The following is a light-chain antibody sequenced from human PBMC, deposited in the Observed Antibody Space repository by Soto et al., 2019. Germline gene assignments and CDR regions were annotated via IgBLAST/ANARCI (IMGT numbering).Light chain of an antibody. J-gene: IGKJ3*01. CDR3: QQYGSSPLFT. CDR1: QSVSSSY. CDR2: GAS. Sequence: EIVLTQSPGTLSLSPGERATLSCRASQSVSSSYLAWYQQKSGQAPRLLIYGASSRATGIPDRFSGSGSGTDFTLTISRLEPEDFAVYYCQQYGSSPLFTFGPGTKVDNK. V-gene: IGKV3-20*01.